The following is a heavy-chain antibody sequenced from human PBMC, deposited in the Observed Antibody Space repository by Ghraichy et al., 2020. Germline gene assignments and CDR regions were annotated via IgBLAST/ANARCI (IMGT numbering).Heavy chain of an antibody. V-gene: IGHV4-4*07. CDR2: IYTSGST. CDR1: GGSISSYY. Sequence: SETLSLTCTVSGGSISSYYWSWIRQPAGKGLEWIGRIYTSGSTNYNPSLKSRVTMSVDTSKNQFSLKLSSVTAADTAVYYCAREWKLRFLDWGAFDIWGQGTMVTVSS. J-gene: IGHJ3*02. CDR3: AREWKLRFLDWGAFDI. D-gene: IGHD3-3*01.